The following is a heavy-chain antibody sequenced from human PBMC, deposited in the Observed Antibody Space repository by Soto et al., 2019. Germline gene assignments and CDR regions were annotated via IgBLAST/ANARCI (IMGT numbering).Heavy chain of an antibody. D-gene: IGHD3-9*01. V-gene: IGHV4-61*01. CDR1: GGPVSSGSYY. CDR2: IYYSGST. J-gene: IGHJ6*02. Sequence: PSETLSLTCTVSGGPVSSGSYYWSWIRQPPGKGLEWIGYIYYSGSTNYNPSLKSRVTISVDTSKNQFSLKLSSVTAADTAVYYCARVSETGPPTANYHYGMDVWGQGTTVTVSS. CDR3: ARVSETGPPTANYHYGMDV.